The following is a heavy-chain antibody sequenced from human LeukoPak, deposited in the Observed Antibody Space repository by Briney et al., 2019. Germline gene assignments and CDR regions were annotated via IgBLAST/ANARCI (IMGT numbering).Heavy chain of an antibody. J-gene: IGHJ4*01. Sequence: GESLRLSCEASGFSFSTYSMNWVRQAPGKGLEWISYISSRSSDIYYADSVKGRFTISRDNAKNSLYLQIHSLRAEDTAVYYCAKSREEDDYVWGSFRPYFDSWGQGTLVTASS. D-gene: IGHD3-16*02. CDR3: AKSREEDDYVWGSFRPYFDS. V-gene: IGHV3-21*01. CDR1: GFSFSTYS. CDR2: ISSRSSDI.